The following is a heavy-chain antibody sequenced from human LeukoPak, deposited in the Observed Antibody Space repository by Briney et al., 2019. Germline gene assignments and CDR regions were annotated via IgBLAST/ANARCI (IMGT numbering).Heavy chain of an antibody. D-gene: IGHD3-10*01. Sequence: PGGSLRLSCAASGFTFSSYSMNWVRQAPGKGLEWVSSISSSSSYIYYADSVKGRFTISRDNAKNSLYLQMYSLRAEDTAVYYCARGGYITMVRGVHDYWGQGALVTVSS. CDR2: ISSSSSYI. CDR1: GFTFSSYS. CDR3: ARGGYITMVRGVHDY. V-gene: IGHV3-21*01. J-gene: IGHJ4*02.